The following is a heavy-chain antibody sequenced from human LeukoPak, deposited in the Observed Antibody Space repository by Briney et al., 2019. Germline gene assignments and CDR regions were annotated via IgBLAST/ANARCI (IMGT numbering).Heavy chain of an antibody. CDR2: IYYSGST. CDR3: ARHSDYLRAFDY. V-gene: IGHV4-31*03. J-gene: IGHJ4*02. D-gene: IGHD5-12*01. Sequence: SQTLSLTCTVSGGSISSGGYYWNWTRQHPGKDREWFAYIYYSGSTYYNPSLKSRVTISVDTSKNQFSLKLSSVTAADTAVYYCARHSDYLRAFDYWGQGTLVTVSS. CDR1: GGSISSGGYY.